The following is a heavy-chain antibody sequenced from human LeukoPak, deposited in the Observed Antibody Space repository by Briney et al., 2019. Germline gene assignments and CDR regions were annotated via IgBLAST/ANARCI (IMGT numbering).Heavy chain of an antibody. Sequence: SETLSLTCAVSGGSISSGGYSWSWIRQPPGKGLEWIGYIYHSGSTNYNPSLKSRVTISVDRSKNQFSLKLSSVTAADTAVYYCASAYYYDGSGAFDYWGQGTLVTVSS. CDR2: IYHSGST. D-gene: IGHD3-22*01. CDR1: GGSISSGGYS. J-gene: IGHJ4*02. V-gene: IGHV4-30-2*01. CDR3: ASAYYYDGSGAFDY.